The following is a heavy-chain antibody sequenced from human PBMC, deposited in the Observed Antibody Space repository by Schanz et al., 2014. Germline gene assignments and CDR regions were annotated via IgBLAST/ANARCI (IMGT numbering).Heavy chain of an antibody. CDR1: GGSISSGGYS. V-gene: IGHV4-30-2*06. D-gene: IGHD3-10*01. Sequence: QVQLQESGSGLMKPSQTLSLTCAVSGGSISSGGYSWNWIRQSPGKGLEWIGYIYYSGNTYYNPSLKSRVTISVARSKNQFSLRLDSVTAADTAVYYCALREKPYGPFASWGQGALVTVSS. CDR2: IYYSGNT. CDR3: ALREKPYGPFAS. J-gene: IGHJ4*02.